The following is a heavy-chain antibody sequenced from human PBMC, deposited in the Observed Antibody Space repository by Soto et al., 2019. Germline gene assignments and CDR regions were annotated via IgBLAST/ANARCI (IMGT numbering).Heavy chain of an antibody. CDR1: GYTFTTYD. CDR3: ARDPYHVLMVNAPNLYGMDV. D-gene: IGHD2-8*01. CDR2: ISTYNGNT. Sequence: GASVKVSCKASGYTFTTYDISWVRQAPGQGLEWLGRISTYNGNTNYPQSLQGRLTMTTDTSTTTAYMELRSLRSDGTAVYYCARDPYHVLMVNAPNLYGMDVWGQGTTVTVSS. J-gene: IGHJ6*02. V-gene: IGHV1-18*01.